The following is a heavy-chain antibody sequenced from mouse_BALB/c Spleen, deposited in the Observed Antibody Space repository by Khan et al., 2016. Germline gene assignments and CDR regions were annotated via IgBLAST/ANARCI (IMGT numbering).Heavy chain of an antibody. V-gene: IGHV1-37*01. J-gene: IGHJ2*01. CDR2: INPYNGDT. CDR3: GGGDGYDYFDY. CDR1: GYSFTGYF. D-gene: IGHD2-2*01. Sequence: VQLKESGPELVKPGASVKISCKASGYSFTGYFMNWVKQSHGKSLEWIGHINPYNGDTFYNQNFKGKATLTVDKSSSTAHMELLSLTSEDSAVYYCGGGDGYDYFDYWGQGTTLTVSS.